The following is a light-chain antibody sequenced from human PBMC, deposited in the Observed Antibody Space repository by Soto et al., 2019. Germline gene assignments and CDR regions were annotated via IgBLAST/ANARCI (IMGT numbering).Light chain of an antibody. CDR1: QSVSSY. CDR3: QQYGSPLIT. V-gene: IGKV3-11*01. J-gene: IGKJ5*01. CDR2: DAS. Sequence: EIVLAQSPATLSFSPGERATLSCRASQSVSSYLAWYQQKPGQAPRLLIYDASNRATGIPARFSGSGSGTDFTLTISRLEPEDFAVYYCQQYGSPLITFGQGTRLEIK.